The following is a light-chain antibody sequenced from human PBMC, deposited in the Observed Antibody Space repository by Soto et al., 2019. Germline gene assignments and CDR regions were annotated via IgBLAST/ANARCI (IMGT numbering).Light chain of an antibody. Sequence: QSALTQPASVSGSPGQAITVSCSGTNSDIGAHNFVSWYQQHPGKAPKLIIYEVINRPSGGSDRFSGSKSGNTASLTISGLQSEDEADYYFNSYTTSNTFVFGSGTKGTV. V-gene: IGLV2-14*03. J-gene: IGLJ1*01. CDR1: NSDIGAHNF. CDR3: NSYTTSNTFV. CDR2: EVI.